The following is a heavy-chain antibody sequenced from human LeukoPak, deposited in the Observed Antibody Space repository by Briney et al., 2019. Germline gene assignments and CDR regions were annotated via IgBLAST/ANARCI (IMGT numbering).Heavy chain of an antibody. CDR3: TTDLGSLRFLDWETDY. CDR1: GFTFNNAW. CDR2: IKSKTEGRTT. V-gene: IGHV3-15*01. J-gene: IGHJ4*02. D-gene: IGHD3-3*01. Sequence: PRGSLRLSCAASGFTFNNAWMRWVRQAPGKGREWVGRIKSKTEGRTTDYAAPVKGRFTISKDDSKNTVYLQMNSLKIEDTAEYYCTTDLGSLRFLDWETDYWGQGTLVTVSS.